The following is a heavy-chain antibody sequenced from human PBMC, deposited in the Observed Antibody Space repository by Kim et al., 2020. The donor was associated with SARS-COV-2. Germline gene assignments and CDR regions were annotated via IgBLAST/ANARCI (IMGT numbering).Heavy chain of an antibody. V-gene: IGHV1-3*01. Sequence: ASVKVSCKASGYTFTSYAMHWVRQAPGQRLEWMGWINAGNGNTKYSQKFQGRVTITRDTSASTAYMELSSLRSEDTAVYYCAGLGIAAAGKPVRFDPWGQGTLVTVSS. CDR3: AGLGIAAAGKPVRFDP. J-gene: IGHJ5*02. CDR2: INAGNGNT. CDR1: GYTFTSYA. D-gene: IGHD6-13*01.